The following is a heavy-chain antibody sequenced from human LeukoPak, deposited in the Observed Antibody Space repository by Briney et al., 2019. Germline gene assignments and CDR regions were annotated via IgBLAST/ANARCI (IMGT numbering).Heavy chain of an antibody. J-gene: IGHJ4*02. V-gene: IGHV3-21*01. CDR1: GFTFSNYS. Sequence: GGSLRLSCAAAGFTFSNYSMKWVRQAPGKGLEWVSSITSSGSYIYYADSVKGRFTTSRDNARNSLYLQMNSLRAEDTAIYYCARTEALKFSDFDYWGQGTLVTVSS. CDR3: ARTEALKFSDFDY. CDR2: ITSSGSYI. D-gene: IGHD1-26*01.